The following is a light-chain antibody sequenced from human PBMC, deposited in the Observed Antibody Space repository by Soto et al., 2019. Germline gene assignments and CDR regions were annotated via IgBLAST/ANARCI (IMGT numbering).Light chain of an antibody. Sequence: EIVLTQSPATLSLSPGERATLSCRASQSVSSYLAWYQQKPGQPPRLLIYDASNRATGIPARFSGSGSGTDFTLTISSLEPEDFAVYYCQQRSSWTPLTFGGGTKVEIK. V-gene: IGKV3-11*01. CDR3: QQRSSWTPLT. CDR1: QSVSSY. CDR2: DAS. J-gene: IGKJ4*01.